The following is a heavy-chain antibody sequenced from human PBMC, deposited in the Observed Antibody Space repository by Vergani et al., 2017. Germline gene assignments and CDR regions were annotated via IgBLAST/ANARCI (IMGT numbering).Heavy chain of an antibody. CDR2: IYTSGST. V-gene: IGHV4-4*07. CDR3: ARGGLTRECSSTSCPRNWFDP. D-gene: IGHD2-2*01. J-gene: IGHJ5*02. CDR1: GGSISSYY. Sequence: QVQLQESGPGLVKPSETLSLTCTVSGGSISSYYWSWIRQPAGKGLEWIGRIYTSGSTNYNPSLKSRVTMSVDRSKNQFSLKLSSVTAADTAVYYCARGGLTRECSSTSCPRNWFDPWGQGTLVTVSS.